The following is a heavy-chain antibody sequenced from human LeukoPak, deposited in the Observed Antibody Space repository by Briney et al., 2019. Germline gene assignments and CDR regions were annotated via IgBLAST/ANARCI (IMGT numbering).Heavy chain of an antibody. CDR3: ARRYSSGWWIDY. D-gene: IGHD6-19*01. J-gene: IGHJ4*02. Sequence: GGSLRLSCAASGFTVSSNYMNWVRQAPGKGLVWVSIIYSSGSTYYADSVKGRFTISRGNSKNTLYLQMNTLRVEDTAVYYCARRYSSGWWIDYWGQGTLVTVSP. V-gene: IGHV3-53*01. CDR1: GFTVSSNY. CDR2: IYSSGST.